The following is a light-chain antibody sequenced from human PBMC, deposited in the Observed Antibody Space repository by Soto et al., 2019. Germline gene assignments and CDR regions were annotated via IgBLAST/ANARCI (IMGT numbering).Light chain of an antibody. CDR1: QSISSW. V-gene: IGKV1-5*03. Sequence: DIQMTQSPSTLSASVGDRVTITCRASQSISSWLAWYQQKPGKAHKLLIYKASSLESGVPSRFSGSGSGTEFTLTMSSLQPDDFATYDCQQYNSYWTFGQGNKLEIK. CDR2: KAS. J-gene: IGKJ1*01. CDR3: QQYNSYWT.